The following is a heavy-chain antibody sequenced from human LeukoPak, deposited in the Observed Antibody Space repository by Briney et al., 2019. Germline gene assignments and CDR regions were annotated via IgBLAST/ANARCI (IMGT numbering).Heavy chain of an antibody. V-gene: IGHV3-33*08. CDR2: IWYDGSNK. D-gene: IGHD6-6*01. CDR1: GFTFRSYG. J-gene: IGHJ4*02. Sequence: PGGTLSLSCAASGFTFRSYGMHWVRQAPGKGLEWVAVIWYDGSNKYYAASVKRRFTISKDNTKNTLYLQMNSTSADATAVYDCARDKYSSSSYYFDYWGQGTLVTVSS. CDR3: ARDKYSSSSYYFDY.